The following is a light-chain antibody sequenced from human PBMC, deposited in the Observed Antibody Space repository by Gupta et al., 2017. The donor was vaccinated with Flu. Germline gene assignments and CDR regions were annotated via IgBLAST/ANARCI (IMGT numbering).Light chain of an antibody. CDR2: GAS. V-gene: IGKV3-15*01. Sequence: EIVMTQSPATLSVSPGPRATLSCRASQCLNTNLAWYQQKPGQPPRLLIYGASTRATGIPARFSGSGSGTEFTLTISSLQSEDFAVYYCQQCSSWPQGFGQGTKVEV. CDR3: QQCSSWPQG. J-gene: IGKJ1*01. CDR1: QCLNTN.